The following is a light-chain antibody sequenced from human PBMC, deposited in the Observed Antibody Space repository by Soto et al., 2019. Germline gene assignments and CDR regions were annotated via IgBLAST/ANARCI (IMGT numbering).Light chain of an antibody. V-gene: IGLV2-14*01. CDR2: ELT. J-gene: IGLJ1*01. Sequence: QSALTQPASVSGSPGQSITISCFGSSSDVGGYNSVSWYQQHPGKAPKLLIYELTNRPSGVSNRFSGSKSGSTASLTISWLQAEDEADYYCNSYTSSGTYVFGTGTKLTVL. CDR1: SSDVGGYNS. CDR3: NSYTSSGTYV.